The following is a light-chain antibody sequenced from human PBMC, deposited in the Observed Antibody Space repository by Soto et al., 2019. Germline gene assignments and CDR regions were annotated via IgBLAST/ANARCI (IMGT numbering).Light chain of an antibody. CDR1: SSDVGGYNY. CDR2: EVS. J-gene: IGLJ1*01. V-gene: IGLV2-14*01. CDR3: SSYTSSSTYV. Sequence: QSVLTQPASVCGSPGQSITISCTGTSSDVGGYNYVSWYQQHTGKAPKLMIYEVSNRPSGVSNRYSGSKSGNTASLTISGLQAEDEADYYCSSYTSSSTYVFGTGTKVTVL.